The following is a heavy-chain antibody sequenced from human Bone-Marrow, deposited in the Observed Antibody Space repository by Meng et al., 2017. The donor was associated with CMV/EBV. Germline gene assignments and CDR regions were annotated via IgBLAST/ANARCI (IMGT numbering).Heavy chain of an antibody. J-gene: IGHJ3*02. Sequence: SVKVSCKASGGTFSNYAISWVRQAPGQGLEWMGGIIPIFGTANYAQKFQGRVTITTDESTSTAYMELSSLRSEDTAVYYCARVIATVTTNDAFDIWGQGTMVTVSS. CDR2: IIPIFGTA. V-gene: IGHV1-69*05. CDR1: GGTFSNYA. D-gene: IGHD4-17*01. CDR3: ARVIATVTTNDAFDI.